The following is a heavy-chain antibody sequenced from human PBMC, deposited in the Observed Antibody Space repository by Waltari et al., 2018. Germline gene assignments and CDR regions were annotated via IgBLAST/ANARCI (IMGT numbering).Heavy chain of an antibody. V-gene: IGHV3-7*01. CDR2: ITRDASEK. CDR1: GFTCPPYI. CDR3: ARVRRDDDYGDYGAAFDV. Sequence: EVQLAESGGGLVRPGATLRLSGVGSGFTCPPYILRWVRQAPGKGLDWVAKITRDASEKYYVDSVKGRFTISRDNAKNSLYLQMNSLRAEDTAIYYCARVRRDDDYGDYGAAFDVWGQGTMVIVSS. J-gene: IGHJ3*01. D-gene: IGHD4-17*01.